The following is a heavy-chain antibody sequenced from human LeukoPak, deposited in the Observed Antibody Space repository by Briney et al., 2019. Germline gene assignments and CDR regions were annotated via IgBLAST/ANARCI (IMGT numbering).Heavy chain of an antibody. D-gene: IGHD3-22*01. V-gene: IGHV4-4*07. Sequence: SETLSLTCTVSGGSISSYYWSWIRQPAGKGLEWIGRIYTSGNTDYNPSLKSRVTISVDTSKNQFSLKLSSVTAADTAVYYCARGTVGKTNYYDSSGYYLLDYWGQGTLVTVSS. CDR1: GGSISSYY. J-gene: IGHJ4*02. CDR2: IYTSGNT. CDR3: ARGTVGKTNYYDSSGYYLLDY.